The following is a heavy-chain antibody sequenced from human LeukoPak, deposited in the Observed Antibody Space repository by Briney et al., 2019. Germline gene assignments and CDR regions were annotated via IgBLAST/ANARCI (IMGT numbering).Heavy chain of an antibody. J-gene: IGHJ5*02. D-gene: IGHD6-6*01. V-gene: IGHV4-34*01. CDR3: ARGVYSRSSLSGWFDP. CDR2: INHSGSI. Sequence: SETLSLTCAVYGGSFCGYYWSWIRQPPGKGLEWIGEINHSGSINYNPFLKSRVTISVDTSKNQFSLKLSSVTAADTAVYYCARGVYSRSSLSGWFDPWGQGTLVTVSS. CDR1: GGSFCGYY.